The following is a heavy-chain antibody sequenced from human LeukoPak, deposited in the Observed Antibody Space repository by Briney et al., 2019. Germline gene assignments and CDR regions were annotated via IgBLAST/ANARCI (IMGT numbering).Heavy chain of an antibody. CDR1: GFTFSSYA. CDR2: ISGSGGST. J-gene: IGHJ4*02. CDR3: SSSVGGSGWTGYYFDY. V-gene: IGHV3-23*01. Sequence: GGSLRLSCAASGFTFSSYAMSWVRQAPGKGLEWVSAISGSGGSTYYADSVKGRFTISGDNSKNTLYLQMNSLRAEDTAVYYCSSSVGGSGWTGYYFDYWGQGTLVTVSS. D-gene: IGHD6-19*01.